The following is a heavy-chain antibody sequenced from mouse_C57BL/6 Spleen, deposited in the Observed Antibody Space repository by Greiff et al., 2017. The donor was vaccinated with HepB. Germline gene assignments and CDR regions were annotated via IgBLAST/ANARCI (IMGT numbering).Heavy chain of an antibody. CDR3: ARRGNYGNYEGFAY. J-gene: IGHJ3*01. D-gene: IGHD2-1*01. CDR2: IYPGDGDT. Sequence: QVHVKQSGAELVKPGASVKISCKASGYAFSSYWMNWVKQRPGKGLEWIGQIYPGDGDTNYNGQFKGKATLTADNSSSTAYMQLSSLTSEDSAVYFCARRGNYGNYEGFAYWGQGTLVTVSA. V-gene: IGHV1-80*01. CDR1: GYAFSSYW.